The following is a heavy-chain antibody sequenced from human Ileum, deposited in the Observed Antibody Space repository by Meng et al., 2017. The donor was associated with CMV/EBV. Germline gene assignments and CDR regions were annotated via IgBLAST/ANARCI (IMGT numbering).Heavy chain of an antibody. CDR3: ARSDYSGNYFALDY. Sequence: QLVPQGSGPGPVKSSETLSLICSVSGGSISGYHWNWSRQSAGKGLEWIGRVYSSGSTNFNPSLKSRLTMSVDTSTNQVSLDLSSVTAADTAVYYCARSDYSGNYFALDYWGPGSLVTVSS. D-gene: IGHD1-26*01. J-gene: IGHJ4*02. CDR1: GGSISGYH. CDR2: VYSSGST. V-gene: IGHV4-4*07.